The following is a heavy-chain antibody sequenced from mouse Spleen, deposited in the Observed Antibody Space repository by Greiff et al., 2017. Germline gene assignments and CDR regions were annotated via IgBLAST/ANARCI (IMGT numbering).Heavy chain of an antibody. CDR3: ARSAYEDWYFDV. CDR2: IDPENGNT. D-gene: IGHD1-1*01. CDR1: GFNIKDYY. Sequence: EVQLQQSGAELVRPGALVKLSCKASGFNIKDYYMHWVKQRPEQGLEWIGWIDPENGNTIYDPKFQGKASITADTSSNTAYLQLSSLTSEDTAVYYCARSAYEDWYFDVWGAGTTVTVSS. J-gene: IGHJ1*01. V-gene: IGHV14-1*02.